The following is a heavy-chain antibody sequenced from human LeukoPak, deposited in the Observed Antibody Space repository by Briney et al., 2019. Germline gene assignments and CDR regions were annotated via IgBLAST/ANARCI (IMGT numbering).Heavy chain of an antibody. D-gene: IGHD3-22*01. CDR3: ARDQRPSYYYDSSGYNNWFDP. V-gene: IGHV4-61*01. CDR1: GGSISSNSYY. CDR2: IYYSGST. J-gene: IGHJ5*02. Sequence: SQTLSLTCTVSGGSISSNSYYWSWIRQPPGKGLEWIGYIYYSGSTNYNPSLKSRVTISVDTSKNQFSLKLSSVTAADTAVYYCARDQRPSYYYDSSGYNNWFDPWGQGTLVTVSS.